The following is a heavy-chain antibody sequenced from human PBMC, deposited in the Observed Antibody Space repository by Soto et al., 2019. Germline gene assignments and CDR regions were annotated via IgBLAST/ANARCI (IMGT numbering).Heavy chain of an antibody. V-gene: IGHV4-34*01. J-gene: IGHJ4*02. Sequence: FAPRSLTYGVYDASCSCYYLIWLRQPPGKGLEWLGEINHSGITNYNPSLKSRVTISVDTSKNQFSLKLSSVTAADTAVYYCARASSVTPYDYWGQGTLVTVSS. CDR2: INHSGIT. D-gene: IGHD2-21*02. CDR1: DASCSCYY. CDR3: ARASSVTPYDY.